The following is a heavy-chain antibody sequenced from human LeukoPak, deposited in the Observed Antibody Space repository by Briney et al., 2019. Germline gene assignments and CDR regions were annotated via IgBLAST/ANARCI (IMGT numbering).Heavy chain of an antibody. V-gene: IGHV1-18*01. D-gene: IGHD2-2*01. Sequence: ASVKVSCKASGYTLTSYGISWVRQAPGQGLEWMGWIIAYNGNTRYAQKLQGRVTMTTDSSTSTAYIELRSLRSDDTAVYYCARGPIIDIVVIPAAADYYHMDVWGKGTTVTVSS. CDR3: ARGPIIDIVVIPAAADYYHMDV. CDR2: IIAYNGNT. J-gene: IGHJ6*03. CDR1: GYTLTSYG.